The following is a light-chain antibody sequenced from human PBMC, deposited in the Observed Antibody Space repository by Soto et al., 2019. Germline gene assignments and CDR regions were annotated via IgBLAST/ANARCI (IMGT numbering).Light chain of an antibody. J-gene: IGLJ1*01. Sequence: QSVRTRAASGSGAPGGARSISCTGTSSDVGGYNYVSWYQQHPGKAPKLMIYDVSNRPSGVSNRFSGSKSGNTASLTISGLQAEDEADYYCSSYTSSSTYVFGTGTKVTVL. CDR2: DVS. CDR3: SSYTSSSTYV. V-gene: IGLV2-14*01. CDR1: SSDVGGYNY.